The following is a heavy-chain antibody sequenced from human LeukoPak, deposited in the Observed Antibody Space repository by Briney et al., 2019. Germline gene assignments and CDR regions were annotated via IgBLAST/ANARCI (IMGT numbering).Heavy chain of an antibody. CDR1: GFTVSSNY. CDR3: ARDPGITMIVDSYYFDY. CDR2: ISSSSSYI. J-gene: IGHJ4*02. Sequence: GGSLRLSCAASGFTVSSNYMSWVRQAPGKGLEWVSSISSSSSYIYYADSVKGRFTISRDNAKNSLYLQMNSLRAEDTAVYYCARDPGITMIVDSYYFDYWGQGTLVTVSS. D-gene: IGHD3-22*01. V-gene: IGHV3-21*01.